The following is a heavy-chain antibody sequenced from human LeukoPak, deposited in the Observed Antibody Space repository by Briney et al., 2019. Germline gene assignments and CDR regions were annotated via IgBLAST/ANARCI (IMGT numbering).Heavy chain of an antibody. D-gene: IGHD3-3*01. J-gene: IGHJ4*02. CDR3: ASGLRLPNDY. Sequence: GGSLRLSCAASGFTFSSYAMSWVRQALGKGLEWVSAISGSGGNTYYADSVKGRFTISRDNSRNTLYLQMNSLRAEDTAVYYCASGLRLPNDYWGQGTLVTVSS. CDR2: ISGSGGNT. V-gene: IGHV3-23*01. CDR1: GFTFSSYA.